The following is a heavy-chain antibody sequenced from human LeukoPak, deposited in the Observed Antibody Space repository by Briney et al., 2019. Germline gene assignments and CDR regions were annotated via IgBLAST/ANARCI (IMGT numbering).Heavy chain of an antibody. CDR2: INADNGNT. J-gene: IGHJ4*02. CDR3: ARFGSGSGSYFDY. CDR1: GYTFTSYG. D-gene: IGHD3-10*01. V-gene: IGHV1-18*01. Sequence: ASVKVSCKASGYTFTSYGISWVRQAPGQGLEWMGWINADNGNTKYSQKFQGRVTITRDTFASTAYMELSSLRSEDTAVYYCARFGSGSGSYFDYWGQGTLVTVSS.